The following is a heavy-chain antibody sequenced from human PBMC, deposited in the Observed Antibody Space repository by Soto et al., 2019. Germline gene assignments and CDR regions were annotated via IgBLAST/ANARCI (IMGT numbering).Heavy chain of an antibody. CDR2: VNPHSGAT. CDR3: ARPPNPWEPYAFHI. J-gene: IGHJ3*02. Sequence: ASVKVSCKASGYTFTAYYIHWLRQAPGQGLEWMGWVNPHSGATVFAQKFLGSVTLTTDTSINTAYMELTSLTSDDTALYYCARPPNPWEPYAFHIWGHGXLDTVSS. D-gene: IGHD1-26*01. V-gene: IGHV1-2*04. CDR1: GYTFTAYY.